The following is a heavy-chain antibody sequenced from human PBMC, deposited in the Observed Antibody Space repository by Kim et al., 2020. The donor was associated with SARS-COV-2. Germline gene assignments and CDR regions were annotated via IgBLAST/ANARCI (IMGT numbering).Heavy chain of an antibody. D-gene: IGHD3-10*01. Sequence: GGSLRLSCAASGFTFSSYWISWVRQAPGKGLEWVANIKQDGSEKYYVDSVKGRFTISRDNAKNSLYLQMNSLRAEDTAVYYCARGRTYYYGSGSYYRRTYYFDYWGQGTLVTVSS. CDR1: GFTFSSYW. J-gene: IGHJ4*02. CDR3: ARGRTYYYGSGSYYRRTYYFDY. V-gene: IGHV3-7*01. CDR2: IKQDGSEK.